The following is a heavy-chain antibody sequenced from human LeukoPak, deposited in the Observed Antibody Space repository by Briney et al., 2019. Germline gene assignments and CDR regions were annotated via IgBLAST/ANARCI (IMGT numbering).Heavy chain of an antibody. CDR2: IYYSGST. V-gene: IGHV4-59*01. CDR1: GGSINSYY. J-gene: IGHJ4*02. D-gene: IGHD2/OR15-2a*01. Sequence: SETLSLTCTVSGGSINSYYWSWIRQPPGKGLEWIGYIYYSGSTNYNPSLKSRVTISVDTSKNQFSLKLSSVTAADTAVYYCARGGLLFDYWGQGTLVTVSS. CDR3: ARGGLLFDY.